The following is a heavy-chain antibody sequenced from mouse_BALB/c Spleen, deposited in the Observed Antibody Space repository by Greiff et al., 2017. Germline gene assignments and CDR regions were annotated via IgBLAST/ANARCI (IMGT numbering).Heavy chain of an antibody. J-gene: IGHJ3*01. CDR2: INPSTGYT. CDR3: ARVKYDESFAY. Sequence: QVQLQQSGAELAKPGASVKMSCKASGYTFTSYWMHWVKQRPGQGLEWIGHINPSTGYTEYNQKFKDKATLTADKSSSTAYMQLSSLASEDSAVYCCARVKYDESFAYWGQGTLVTVSA. D-gene: IGHD2-14*01. V-gene: IGHV1-7*01. CDR1: GYTFTSYW.